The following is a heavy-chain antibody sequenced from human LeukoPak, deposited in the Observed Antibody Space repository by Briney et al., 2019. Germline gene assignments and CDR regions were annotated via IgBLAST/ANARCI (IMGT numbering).Heavy chain of an antibody. CDR2: ISSSSRYI. J-gene: IGHJ6*02. V-gene: IGHV3-21*01. Sequence: KPGGSLRLSCAASGFTFSSYSMNWGRQAPGKGLEWVSSISSSSRYIYYADSVKGRFTISRDNAKNSLYLQMNSLRAEDTAVYYCACPMVRGVSDHYYGMDVWGQGTTVTVSS. CDR1: GFTFSSYS. CDR3: ACPMVRGVSDHYYGMDV. D-gene: IGHD3-10*01.